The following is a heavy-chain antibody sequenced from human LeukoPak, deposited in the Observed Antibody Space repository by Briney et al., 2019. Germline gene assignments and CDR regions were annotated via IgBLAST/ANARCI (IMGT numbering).Heavy chain of an antibody. CDR1: GFTFDDYA. D-gene: IGHD2-15*01. V-gene: IGHV3-9*01. Sequence: PGGSLRLSCAASGFTFDDYAMHWVGQAPGKGLEWVSGISWNSGSIGYADSVKGRFTISRDNAKNSLYLQMNSLRAEDTALYYCAKSRILAFYFDYWGQGTLVTVSS. CDR2: ISWNSGSI. CDR3: AKSRILAFYFDY. J-gene: IGHJ4*02.